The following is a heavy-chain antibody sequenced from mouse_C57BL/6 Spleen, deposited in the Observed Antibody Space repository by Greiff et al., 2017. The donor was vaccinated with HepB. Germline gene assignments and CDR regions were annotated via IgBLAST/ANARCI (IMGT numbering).Heavy chain of an antibody. CDR1: GFTFSDYG. Sequence: EVMLVESGGGLVKPGGSLKLSCAASGFTFSDYGMHWVRQAPEKGLEWVAYISSGSSTIYYADTVKGRFTISRDNAKNTLFLQMTSLRSEDTAMYYCARGEDYYDYDVRAMDYWGQGTSVTVSS. V-gene: IGHV5-17*01. CDR3: ARGEDYYDYDVRAMDY. J-gene: IGHJ4*01. D-gene: IGHD2-4*01. CDR2: ISSGSSTI.